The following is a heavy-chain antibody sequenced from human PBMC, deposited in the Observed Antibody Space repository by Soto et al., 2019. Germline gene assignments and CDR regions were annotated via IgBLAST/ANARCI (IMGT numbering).Heavy chain of an antibody. CDR3: ANPSGYYFGLGSHDEASDM. CDR1: GFMFSGFG. J-gene: IGHJ3*02. CDR2: ISKDGSKK. D-gene: IGHD3-10*01. V-gene: IGHV3-30*18. Sequence: QVQLVESGGGVVQPGRSLRLSCAASGFMFSGFGMHWVRQAPGKGLQWVAGISKDGSKKYYADSVKGRFTISRDNSKKTLDLQMNSLRAEDTAVYYCANPSGYYFGLGSHDEASDMWGQGTGVTVSS.